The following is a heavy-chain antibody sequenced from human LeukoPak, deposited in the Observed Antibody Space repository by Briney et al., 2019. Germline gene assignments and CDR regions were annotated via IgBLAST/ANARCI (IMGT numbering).Heavy chain of an antibody. CDR3: ARVLSGSWLWF. CDR2: IYHSEST. V-gene: IGHV4-30-2*01. D-gene: IGHD5-18*01. CDR1: GGSISSGGYS. Sequence: PSQTLSLTCAVSGGSISSGGYSWSWIRQPPGKGLEWIGYIYHSESTYYNPSLKSRVTISVDRSKNQFSLKLSSVTAADTAVYYCARVLSGSWLWFWGQGTLVTVSS. J-gene: IGHJ4*02.